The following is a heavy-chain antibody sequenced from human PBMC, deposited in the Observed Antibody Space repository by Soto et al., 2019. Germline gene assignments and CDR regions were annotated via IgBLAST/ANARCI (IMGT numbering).Heavy chain of an antibody. CDR3: ARGPSAYYDYVWGSYRYDNWFDP. J-gene: IGHJ5*02. D-gene: IGHD3-16*02. CDR1: GYTFTSYG. CDR2: ISAYNGNT. V-gene: IGHV1-18*01. Sequence: QVQLVQSGAEVKKPGASVKVSCKASGYTFTSYGISWVRQAPGQGLEWMGWISAYNGNTNYAQKLQGRVTMTPDPSTSTAYMELRSLRSDDTAVYYCARGPSAYYDYVWGSYRYDNWFDPWGQGTLVTVSS.